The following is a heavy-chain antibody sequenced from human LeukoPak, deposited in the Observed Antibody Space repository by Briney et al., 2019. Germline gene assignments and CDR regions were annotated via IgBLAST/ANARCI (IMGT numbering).Heavy chain of an antibody. Sequence: GGSLRLSCAASGFSFSDYAMSWVRQAPGKGLEWVSGMVSDGTIHHAESVKGRFAISRDNSKSTLYLQMNSLRAEDTALYYCGKDWSDDILTGSPYYYHDGMDVWGQGTTVTVS. V-gene: IGHV3-23*01. CDR3: GKDWSDDILTGSPYYYHDGMDV. J-gene: IGHJ6*02. CDR2: MVSDGTI. CDR1: GFSFSDYA. D-gene: IGHD3-9*01.